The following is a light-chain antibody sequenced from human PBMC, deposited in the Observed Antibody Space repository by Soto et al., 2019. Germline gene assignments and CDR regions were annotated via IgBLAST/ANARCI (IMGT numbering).Light chain of an antibody. J-gene: IGKJ1*01. CDR2: GAS. CDR3: QEYDNWPLWT. CDR1: QSVRSN. Sequence: ETVMTQSPATLPVSPGERATLSCRASQSVRSNLAWYQQKPGQAPRLLIYGASTRATGVPARFSGSGSGTEFTLTTNRLQSEDFALYYCQEYDNWPLWTFGQGTKVDIK. V-gene: IGKV3-15*01.